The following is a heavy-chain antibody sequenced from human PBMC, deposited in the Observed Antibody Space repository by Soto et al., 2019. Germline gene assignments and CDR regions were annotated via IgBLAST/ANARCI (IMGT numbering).Heavy chain of an antibody. CDR2: ISSSGNTT. CDR1: GFTFSDYY. Sequence: QVQLVESGGGLVKPSGSLRIACAASGFTFSDYYMSWVRQAPGKGLEWVSYISSSGNTTYYADSVKGRFTISRDNAKNSVYLQMNSLRAEDTALYFCAKMSSENYYDPVFSWGQGTLVTVSS. D-gene: IGHD3-22*01. CDR3: AKMSSENYYDPVFS. V-gene: IGHV3-11*01. J-gene: IGHJ4*02.